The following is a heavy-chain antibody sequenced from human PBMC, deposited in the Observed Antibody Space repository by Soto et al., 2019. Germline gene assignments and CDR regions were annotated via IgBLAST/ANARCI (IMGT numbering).Heavy chain of an antibody. CDR3: ARSGVGAMNPASGTDF. CDR1: GYSFSSHW. Sequence: PGESLKISCKGSGYSFSSHWIGWVRQMPGKGLEWMGIIYPGDPDTRYSPSFQGQVTISADKSISTAYLQWSGLKTSDTAMYYCARSGVGAMNPASGTDFWGQGTLVTVSS. D-gene: IGHD1-26*01. J-gene: IGHJ4*02. CDR2: IYPGDPDT. V-gene: IGHV5-51*01.